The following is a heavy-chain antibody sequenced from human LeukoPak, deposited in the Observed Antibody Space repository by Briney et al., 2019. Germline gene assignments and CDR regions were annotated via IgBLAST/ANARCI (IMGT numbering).Heavy chain of an antibody. V-gene: IGHV5-51*01. Sequence: GESLKISCKGSGYSFSSYWIAWVRQLPGKGLEWMGIVYPGDSDTRYSPSFQGQVTISADKSISTAYLQWSSLKASDTAMYYCARHRGYSYGLSGWFDPWGQGTLVTVSS. CDR3: ARHRGYSYGLSGWFDP. J-gene: IGHJ5*02. CDR1: GYSFSSYW. CDR2: VYPGDSDT. D-gene: IGHD5-18*01.